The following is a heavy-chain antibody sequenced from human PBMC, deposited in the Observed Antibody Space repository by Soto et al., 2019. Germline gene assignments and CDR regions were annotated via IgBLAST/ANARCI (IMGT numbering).Heavy chain of an antibody. CDR3: ARDLYSSGSYGMDV. Sequence: ESGGGLVKPGGSLRLSCAASGFTFSSYSMNWVRQAPGKGLEWVSSISSSSSYIYYADSVKGRFTISRDNAKNSLYLQMNSLRAEDTAVYYCARDLYSSGSYGMDVWGQGTTVTVSS. V-gene: IGHV3-21*01. D-gene: IGHD6-19*01. CDR1: GFTFSSYS. J-gene: IGHJ6*02. CDR2: ISSSSSYI.